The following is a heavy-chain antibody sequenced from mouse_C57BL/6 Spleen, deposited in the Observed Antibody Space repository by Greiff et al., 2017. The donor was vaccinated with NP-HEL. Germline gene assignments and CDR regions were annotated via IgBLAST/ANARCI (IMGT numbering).Heavy chain of an antibody. CDR3: ARRGDYGNYGWFAY. V-gene: IGHV1-55*01. CDR1: GYTFTSYW. Sequence: QVQLQQPGAELVKPGASVKMSCKASGYTFTSYWITWVKQRPGQGLEWIGDIYPGSGSTNYNEKFKSKATLTVDKSSSTAYMQLSSLTSEDSAVYYCARRGDYGNYGWFAYWGQGTLVTVSA. CDR2: IYPGSGST. D-gene: IGHD2-1*01. J-gene: IGHJ3*01.